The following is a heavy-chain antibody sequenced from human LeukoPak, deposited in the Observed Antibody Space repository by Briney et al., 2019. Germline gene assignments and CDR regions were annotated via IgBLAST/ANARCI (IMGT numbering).Heavy chain of an antibody. V-gene: IGHV4-34*01. CDR2: INHSGST. CDR1: GGSFSGYY. D-gene: IGHD3-3*01. J-gene: IGHJ4*02. Sequence: PSETLSLTCAVYGGSFSGYYWSWIRQPPGKGLEWIGEINHSGSTNYNPSLKSRVTISVDTSKNQFSLKLSSVTAADTAVYYCARESYRYDFWSGGDYFDYWGQGTLVTVSS. CDR3: ARESYRYDFWSGGDYFDY.